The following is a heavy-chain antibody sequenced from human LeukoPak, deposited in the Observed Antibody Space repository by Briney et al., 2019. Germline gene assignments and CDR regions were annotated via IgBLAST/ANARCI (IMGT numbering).Heavy chain of an antibody. CDR3: ASRVSGYSYAFDI. D-gene: IGHD3-22*01. Sequence: SVKVSCKASGGTFSSYTISWVRQAPGQGLEWMGRIIPILGIANYAQKFQGRVTITADKSTSTAYMELSSLRSEDTALYYCASRVSGYSYAFDIWGQGTMVTVSP. V-gene: IGHV1-69*02. CDR1: GGTFSSYT. J-gene: IGHJ3*02. CDR2: IIPILGIA.